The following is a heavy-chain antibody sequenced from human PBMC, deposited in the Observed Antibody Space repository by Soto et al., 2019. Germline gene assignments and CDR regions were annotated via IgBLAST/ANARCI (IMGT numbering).Heavy chain of an antibody. D-gene: IGHD6-13*01. CDR3: AKPAAAGKLNWFDP. CDR2: ISGSGGST. J-gene: IGHJ5*02. CDR1: GFTFSSCA. Sequence: GGSRRLCCAAFGFTFSSCAMSWVRQAPGKGLEWVSAISGSGGSTYYADSVKGRFTISRDNSKNTPYLQMNSLRAEDTAVYYCAKPAAAGKLNWFDPWGQGTLVTV. V-gene: IGHV3-23*01.